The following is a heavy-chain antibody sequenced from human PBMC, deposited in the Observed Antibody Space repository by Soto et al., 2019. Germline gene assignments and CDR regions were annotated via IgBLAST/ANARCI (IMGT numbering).Heavy chain of an antibody. J-gene: IGHJ4*02. CDR3: ARFGDDSTGYKY. CDR2: INRDGRST. CDR1: GFTFSNYW. Sequence: EVQLVESGGGLVQPGGSLRLSCAASGFTFSNYWMHWVRQAPGKGLVWVSRINRDGRSTSYADSVKGRFTISRDNAKHPLYLQMNNLRAEDTAAYYCARFGDDSTGYKYWGQGTLVTVSS. D-gene: IGHD3-22*01. V-gene: IGHV3-74*01.